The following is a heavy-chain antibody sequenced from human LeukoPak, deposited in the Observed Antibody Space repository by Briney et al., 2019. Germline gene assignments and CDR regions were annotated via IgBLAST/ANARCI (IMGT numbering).Heavy chain of an antibody. V-gene: IGHV3-30*01. D-gene: IGHD6-19*01. J-gene: IGHJ4*02. CDR3: ARSGSSGTFDY. CDR2: ISSGGTYE. CDR1: GFTFSNYA. Sequence: GKSLRLSCAASGFTFSNYAMHWVRQAPGKGLEWVSLISSGGTYEYYADSVKGRFTISRDNSKNTLYLQLNSLRAEDTAVYYCARSGSSGTFDYWGQGTLVTVSS.